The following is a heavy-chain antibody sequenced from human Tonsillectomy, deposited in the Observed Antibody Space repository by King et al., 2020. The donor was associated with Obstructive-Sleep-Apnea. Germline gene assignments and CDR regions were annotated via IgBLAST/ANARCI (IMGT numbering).Heavy chain of an antibody. J-gene: IGHJ4*02. V-gene: IGHV3-30*02. CDR2: IRYDGSNK. CDR1: GFTFSSYG. D-gene: IGHD3-22*01. Sequence: VQLVESGGGVVQPGRSLRLSCAASGFTFSSYGMHWVRQAPGKGLEWVAFIRYDGSNKYYADSVKGRFTISRDNSKNTLYLQMNSLRAEDTAVYYCAKAATDSSGYYYFDYWGQGTLVTVSS. CDR3: AKAATDSSGYYYFDY.